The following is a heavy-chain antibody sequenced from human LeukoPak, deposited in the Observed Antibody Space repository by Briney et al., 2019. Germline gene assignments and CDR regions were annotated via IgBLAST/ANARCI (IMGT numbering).Heavy chain of an antibody. J-gene: IGHJ4*02. D-gene: IGHD5-18*01. CDR3: ANDLGWIQLNLG. CDR1: GFTFSSYS. V-gene: IGHV3-21*04. Sequence: GGSLRLSCAASGFTFSSYSMNWVRQAPGKGLEWVSSISSSSNIIYYADSVKGRFTISRDNSKNTVYLQRNSLRAEDTAVYYCANDLGWIQLNLGRGQGTLVTVSS. CDR2: ISSSSNII.